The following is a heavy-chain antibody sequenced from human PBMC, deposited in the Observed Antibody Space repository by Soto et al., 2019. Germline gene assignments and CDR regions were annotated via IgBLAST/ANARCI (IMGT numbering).Heavy chain of an antibody. CDR2: ISYDGSNK. D-gene: IGHD2-15*01. J-gene: IGHJ5*02. Sequence: GGSLRLSCAASGFTFSSYGMHWVRQAPGKGLEWVAVISYDGSNKYYADSVKGRFTISRDNSKNTLYLQMNSLRAEDTAVYYCAKDAVVAAPGWFDPWGQGTLVTVSS. CDR1: GFTFSSYG. V-gene: IGHV3-30*18. CDR3: AKDAVVAAPGWFDP.